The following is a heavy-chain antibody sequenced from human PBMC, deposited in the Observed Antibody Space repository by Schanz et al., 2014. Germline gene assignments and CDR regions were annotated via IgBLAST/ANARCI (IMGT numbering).Heavy chain of an antibody. D-gene: IGHD6-19*01. CDR3: ARDTMTSGYNWFDP. Sequence: QVQLVQSGAEVKKPGASVKVSCKASGYTLSSYGISWVRQAPGQGLEWMGWISAYNGNTNYAQKFQGRVTLTTDTSTSTDHMELRSLRSDDTAVYYCARDTMTSGYNWFDPWGQGTLVTVSS. CDR2: ISAYNGNT. CDR1: GYTLSSYG. J-gene: IGHJ5*02. V-gene: IGHV1-18*04.